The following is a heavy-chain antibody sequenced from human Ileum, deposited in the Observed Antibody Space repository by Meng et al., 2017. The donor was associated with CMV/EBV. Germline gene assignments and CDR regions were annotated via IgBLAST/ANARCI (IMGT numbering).Heavy chain of an antibody. CDR3: ARGSTGYGNFDY. J-gene: IGHJ4*02. V-gene: IGHV3-74*01. CDR1: GFTFSSYW. D-gene: IGHD5-12*01. CDR2: INGDGSRI. Sequence: CAASGFTFSSYWMHWVRQAQGKGLVWVSRINGDGSRISYADSMKGRFTISRDNAEKTLYLQINSLRAEDTAVYYCARGSTGYGNFDYWGQGTLVTVSS.